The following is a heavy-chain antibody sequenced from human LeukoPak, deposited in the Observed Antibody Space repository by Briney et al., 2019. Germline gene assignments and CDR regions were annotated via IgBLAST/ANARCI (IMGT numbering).Heavy chain of an antibody. CDR2: ISSSSRTI. CDR1: GFTFSTYA. CDR3: ARLRYYAMDV. V-gene: IGHV3-48*01. J-gene: IGHJ6*02. Sequence: GGSLRLSCAASGFTFSTYAMNWVRQAPGKGLEWVSYISSSSRTISYADSVKGRFTISRDNAKNSLYLQMNSLRAEDTAVYYCARLRYYAMDVWGQGTTVTASS.